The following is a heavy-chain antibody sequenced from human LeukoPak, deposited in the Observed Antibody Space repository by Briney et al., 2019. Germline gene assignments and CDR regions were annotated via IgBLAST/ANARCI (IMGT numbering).Heavy chain of an antibody. J-gene: IGHJ4*02. Sequence: GASVKVSCKASGGTFSSYAISWVRQAPGQGLEWMGGIIPIFGTANYAQKFQGRVTITADESTSTAYMELSSLRSEDTAVYYCARDHYYDSSGYYPHFDYWGQGTLVTVSS. CDR3: ARDHYYDSSGYYPHFDY. CDR1: GGTFSSYA. CDR2: IIPIFGTA. D-gene: IGHD3-22*01. V-gene: IGHV1-69*13.